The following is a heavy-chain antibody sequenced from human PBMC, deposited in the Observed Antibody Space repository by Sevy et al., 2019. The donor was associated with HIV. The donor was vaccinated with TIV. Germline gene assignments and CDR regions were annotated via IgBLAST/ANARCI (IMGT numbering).Heavy chain of an antibody. V-gene: IGHV1-2*02. CDR3: VRERVYCSGGSCMPGGWFDP. Sequence: ASVKVSCKASGYTFTGYYMHWVRQAPGQGLEWMGWINPNSGGTNYAQKFQGRVTMTRDTSISTAYMELSRLRSDDTAVYYCVRERVYCSGGSCMPGGWFDPWGQGTLVTVSS. CDR2: INPNSGGT. J-gene: IGHJ5*02. CDR1: GYTFTGYY. D-gene: IGHD2-15*01.